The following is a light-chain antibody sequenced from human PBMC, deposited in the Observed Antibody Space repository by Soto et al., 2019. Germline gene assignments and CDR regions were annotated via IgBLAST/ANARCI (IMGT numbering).Light chain of an antibody. CDR3: QVWDSSSLWV. J-gene: IGLJ3*02. V-gene: IGLV3-9*01. CDR2: RDI. CDR1: NIGGKN. Sequence: SYELTQPLSVSVALGQTARITCGENNIGGKNVHWYQQKPGQAPVLVLYRDINRPSGIPARFSGSNSGITATLTISRAQAGDEADYYCQVWDSSSLWVFGGGTKLTVL.